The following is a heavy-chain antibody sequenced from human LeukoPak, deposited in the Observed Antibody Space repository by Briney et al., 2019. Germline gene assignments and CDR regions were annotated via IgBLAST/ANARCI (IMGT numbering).Heavy chain of an antibody. D-gene: IGHD2-8*01. J-gene: IGHJ4*02. Sequence: GGSLRLSCAASGFTFRTYWMSWVRQAPGKGLEWVSGINDDGGSTYYADSVKGRFTISRDNSRNTLYLQMNSLRADDTAVYYCAKEGHKHGIPYFDCWGQGALVTVSS. CDR3: AKEGHKHGIPYFDC. V-gene: IGHV3-23*01. CDR1: GFTFRTYW. CDR2: INDDGGST.